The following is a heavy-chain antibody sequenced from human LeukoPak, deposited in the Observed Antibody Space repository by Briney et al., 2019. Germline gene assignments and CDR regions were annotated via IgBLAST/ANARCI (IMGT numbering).Heavy chain of an antibody. CDR3: ARLSSDNYGYFDY. D-gene: IGHD3-22*01. V-gene: IGHV4-39*07. CDR2: IYYSGNT. Sequence: PSETLSLTCSVSGGSISSNNYYWGWIRQPPGKGLEWIGSIYYSGNTYYNPSLKSRVTISVDTSKNQFSLKLSSVTAADTAVYHCARLSSDNYGYFDYWGQGALVTVSS. J-gene: IGHJ4*02. CDR1: GGSISSNNYY.